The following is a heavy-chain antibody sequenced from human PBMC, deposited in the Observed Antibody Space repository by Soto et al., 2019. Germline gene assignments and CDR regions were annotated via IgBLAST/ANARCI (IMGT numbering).Heavy chain of an antibody. Sequence: EVQLVESGGGLVQPGGSLRLSCAASGLTFSSYWMHWVRQAPGKGLVWVSRINSAGSSTSYADSVKGRFTISRDNAKNTLYLQMHSLRGEDTAVYYCALSHTVTTDYWGQGTLVTVSS. D-gene: IGHD4-17*01. CDR2: INSAGSST. J-gene: IGHJ4*02. CDR1: GLTFSSYW. CDR3: ALSHTVTTDY. V-gene: IGHV3-74*01.